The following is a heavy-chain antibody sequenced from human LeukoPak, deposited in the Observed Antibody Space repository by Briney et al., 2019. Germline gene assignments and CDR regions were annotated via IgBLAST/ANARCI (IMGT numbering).Heavy chain of an antibody. CDR3: ARGSHSSGYPDY. J-gene: IGHJ4*02. Sequence: GASVTVSCTASGYTFTSYAMHWVRQAPGQRLEWMGWINAGNGNTKYSQKFQGRVTITRDTSASTAYMELSSLRSEDTAVYYCARGSHSSGYPDYWGQGTLVTVSS. CDR1: GYTFTSYA. V-gene: IGHV1-3*01. CDR2: INAGNGNT. D-gene: IGHD3-22*01.